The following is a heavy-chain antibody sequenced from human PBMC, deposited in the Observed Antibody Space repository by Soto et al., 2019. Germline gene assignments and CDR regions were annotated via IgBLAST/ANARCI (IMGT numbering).Heavy chain of an antibody. J-gene: IGHJ4*02. V-gene: IGHV1-18*01. CDR1: GYTFTTYG. D-gene: IGHD3-10*01. Sequence: QVQLVQSGVEVKKPGASVKVSCKASGYTFTTYGITWVRQAPGHGFEWMGWISAYNGNTDYAQNLQGRVTMTTDTSTSTAYMGLRSLRSDDTAVYYCARFFFGSGTPFFDYWGQGTLVTVSS. CDR3: ARFFFGSGTPFFDY. CDR2: ISAYNGNT.